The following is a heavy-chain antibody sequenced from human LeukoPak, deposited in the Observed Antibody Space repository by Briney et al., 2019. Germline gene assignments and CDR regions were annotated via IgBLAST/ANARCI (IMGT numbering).Heavy chain of an antibody. CDR1: GFTFSSYS. D-gene: IGHD3-22*01. CDR3: ARDDSSGYYRASGRDY. Sequence: GGSLRLSCAASGFTFSSYSMNWVRQAPGKGLVWVSRINSDGSSTSYADSVKGRFTISRDNAKNTLYLQMNSLRAEDTAVYYCARDDSSGYYRASGRDYWGQGTLVTVSS. CDR2: INSDGSST. V-gene: IGHV3-74*01. J-gene: IGHJ4*02.